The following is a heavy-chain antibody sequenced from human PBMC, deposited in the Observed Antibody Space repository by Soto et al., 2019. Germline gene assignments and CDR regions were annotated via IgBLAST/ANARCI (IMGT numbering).Heavy chain of an antibody. Sequence: QLQLQESGPGLVKASETLSHTCSVSGGSINYNSYHWGWIRQPPGQGLEWIGSIFYTGTTFYNPSLESRVTMSVDTSKNSFSLHLTSVTAADTAVYFCARLVVVAPVANVWGQGTLVTVSS. CDR2: IFYTGTT. D-gene: IGHD2-2*01. V-gene: IGHV4-39*02. CDR1: GGSINYNSYH. J-gene: IGHJ4*02. CDR3: ARLVVVAPVANV.